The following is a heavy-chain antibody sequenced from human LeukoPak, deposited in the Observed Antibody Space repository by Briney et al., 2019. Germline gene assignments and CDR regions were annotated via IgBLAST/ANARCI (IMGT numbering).Heavy chain of an antibody. Sequence: PSETLCLTCTVSGVSITTHYWSWIRQPPGKGLEWIGYIHYSGVTNYNPSLKSRVTISIDTSKNQFSLKLSSVTAADTAVYFCARRDMSSGIDYWGQGILATVSS. CDR3: ARRDMSSGIDY. V-gene: IGHV4-59*11. D-gene: IGHD3-22*01. CDR1: GVSITTHY. CDR2: IHYSGVT. J-gene: IGHJ4*02.